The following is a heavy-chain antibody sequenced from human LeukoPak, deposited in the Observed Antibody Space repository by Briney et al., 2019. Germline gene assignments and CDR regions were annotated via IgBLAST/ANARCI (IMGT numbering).Heavy chain of an antibody. CDR2: IYYSGST. J-gene: IGHJ4*02. CDR3: AREAEGYYDRQFDY. Sequence: SETLSLTCTVSGGSISSYYLSWIRQPPGKGLEWIGYIYYSGSTNYNPSLKSRVTISVDTSKNQFSLKLSSVTAADTAAYYCAREAEGYYDRQFDYWGQGTLVTVSS. D-gene: IGHD3-22*01. CDR1: GGSISSYY. V-gene: IGHV4-59*01.